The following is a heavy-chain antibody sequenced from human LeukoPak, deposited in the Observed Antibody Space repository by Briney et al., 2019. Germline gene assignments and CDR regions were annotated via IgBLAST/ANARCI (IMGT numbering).Heavy chain of an antibody. D-gene: IGHD6-19*01. CDR3: ARDLGSGDFPTYYMDV. CDR1: GFTFSTYW. Sequence: GGSLRLSCAASGFTFSTYWMHWVRQAPGKGLVWVSRIDHDGINTYYADSVKGRFTISRDNSKNTLYLQMNSLRAEDTAVYYCARDLGSGDFPTYYMDVWGKGTTVTISS. V-gene: IGHV3-74*01. J-gene: IGHJ6*03. CDR2: IDHDGINT.